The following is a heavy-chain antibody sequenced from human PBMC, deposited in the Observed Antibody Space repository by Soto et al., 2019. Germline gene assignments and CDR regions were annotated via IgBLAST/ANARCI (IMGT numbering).Heavy chain of an antibody. CDR1: GFTFSSYA. CDR3: AKDGADYGKYYYYMDV. D-gene: IGHD4-17*01. J-gene: IGHJ6*03. Sequence: GGSLRLSCAASGFTFSSYAMSWVRQAPGKGLEWVSAISGSGGSTYYADSVKGRFTISRDNSKNTLYLQMNSLRAEDTAVYYCAKDGADYGKYYYYMDVWGKGTTVTVSS. V-gene: IGHV3-23*01. CDR2: ISGSGGST.